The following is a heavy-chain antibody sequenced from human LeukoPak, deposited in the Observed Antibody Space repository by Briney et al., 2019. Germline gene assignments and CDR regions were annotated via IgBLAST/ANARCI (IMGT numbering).Heavy chain of an antibody. CDR2: IYYSGST. Sequence: SETLSLTCTVSGGSISSYYWSWIRQPPGKGLEWIGYIYYSGSTNYNPSLKSRVTISLDMSENHFSLKLTSVTAADTAVYYCARGQGTVTTHWGQGTLVTVSS. CDR3: ARGQGTVTTH. D-gene: IGHD4-17*01. J-gene: IGHJ4*02. CDR1: GGSISSYY. V-gene: IGHV4-59*12.